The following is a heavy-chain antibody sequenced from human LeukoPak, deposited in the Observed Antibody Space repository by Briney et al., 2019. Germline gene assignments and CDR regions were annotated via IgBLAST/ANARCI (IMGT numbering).Heavy chain of an antibody. J-gene: IGHJ4*02. CDR2: IKIDGSST. CDR1: GFTFSSYW. V-gene: IGHV3-74*01. CDR3: ARDRDHTQDY. Sequence: GGSLRLSCAASGFTFSSYWMHWVRQAPGKGLVWVSHIKIDGSSTSYADSVKGRFTISRDNAENTLYLQMTSLRAEDTAVYYCARDRDHTQDYWGQGTLVTVSS. D-gene: IGHD1-14*01.